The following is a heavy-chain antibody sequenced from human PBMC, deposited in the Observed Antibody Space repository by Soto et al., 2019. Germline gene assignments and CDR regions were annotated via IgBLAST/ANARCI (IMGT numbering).Heavy chain of an antibody. CDR1: GGSISSSSYY. J-gene: IGHJ5*02. CDR3: ARRQSSPWFDP. CDR2: IYYSGST. Sequence: QLQLQESGPGLVKPSETLSLTCTVSGGSISSSSYYWGWIRQPPGKGLEWIGNIYYSGSTYYNPSRQSRVTISVDTSKNQFSLKLSSVTAADTAVYYCARRQSSPWFDPWGQGTLVTVSS. V-gene: IGHV4-39*01. D-gene: IGHD2-15*01.